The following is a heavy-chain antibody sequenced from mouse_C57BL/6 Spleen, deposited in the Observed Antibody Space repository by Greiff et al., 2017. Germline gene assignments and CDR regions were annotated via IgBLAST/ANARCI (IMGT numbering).Heavy chain of an antibody. Sequence: EVKLQESGPVLVKPGASVKMSCKASGYTFTDYYMNWVKQSHGKSLEWIGVINPYNGGTSYNQKFKGKATLTVDKSSSTAYMELNSLTSEDSAVYYCARDVVGNYFDYWGQGTTLTVSS. CDR1: GYTFTDYY. V-gene: IGHV1-19*01. J-gene: IGHJ2*01. CDR2: INPYNGGT. D-gene: IGHD1-1*01. CDR3: ARDVVGNYFDY.